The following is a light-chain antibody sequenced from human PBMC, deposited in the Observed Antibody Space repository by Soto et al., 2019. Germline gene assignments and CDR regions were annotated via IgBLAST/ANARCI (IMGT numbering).Light chain of an antibody. J-gene: IGKJ5*01. CDR2: GAS. CDR3: QQRSNWPPNRIT. Sequence: EIVMTQSPATLSVSPGERATLSCRASQSVSSNLAWYQQKPGQAPRLLIYGASTRATGIPARFSGSGSGTDFTLTISSLEPEDFAVYYCQQRSNWPPNRITFGQGTRLEIK. CDR1: QSVSSN. V-gene: IGKV3-15*01.